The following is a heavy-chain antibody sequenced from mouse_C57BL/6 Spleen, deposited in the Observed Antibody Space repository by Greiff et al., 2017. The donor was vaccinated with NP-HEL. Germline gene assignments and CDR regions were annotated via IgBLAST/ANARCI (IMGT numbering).Heavy chain of an antibody. V-gene: IGHV1-26*01. Sequence: EVQLQQSGPELVKPGASVKISCKASGYTFTDYYMNWVKQSHGKSLEWIGDINPNNGGTSYNQKFKGKATLTVDKSSSTAYMELRSLTSEDSAVYYCAREGYYSFDYWGQGTTLTVSS. CDR1: GYTFTDYY. CDR2: INPNNGGT. CDR3: AREGYYSFDY. J-gene: IGHJ2*01.